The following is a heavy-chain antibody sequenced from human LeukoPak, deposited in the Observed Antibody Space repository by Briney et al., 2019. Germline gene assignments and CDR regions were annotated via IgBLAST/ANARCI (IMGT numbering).Heavy chain of an antibody. Sequence: PGGSLRLSCVASGFTFTNYGMNWVRQAPGKGLEWVSGIVGSGVTTYYADSVKGRFTISRDNSKNTLYLQMNSLRAEDTAVYYCARRFYSSSSGYFDYWGQGTLVTVSS. J-gene: IGHJ4*02. CDR2: IVGSGVTT. V-gene: IGHV3-23*01. D-gene: IGHD6-6*01. CDR1: GFTFTNYG. CDR3: ARRFYSSSSGYFDY.